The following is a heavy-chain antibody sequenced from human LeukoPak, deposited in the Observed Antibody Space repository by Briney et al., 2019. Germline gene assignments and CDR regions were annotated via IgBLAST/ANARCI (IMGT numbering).Heavy chain of an antibody. CDR1: GGSISSSSYY. Sequence: SETLSLTCTVSGGSISSSSYYWGWIRQPPGKGLEWIGSIYYSGSTYYNPSLKSRVTISVDTSKNQFSLKLSSVTAADTAVYYCARHRRDEIAPFDYWGQGTLVTVSS. D-gene: IGHD2/OR15-2a*01. J-gene: IGHJ4*02. CDR2: IYYSGST. V-gene: IGHV4-39*01. CDR3: ARHRRDEIAPFDY.